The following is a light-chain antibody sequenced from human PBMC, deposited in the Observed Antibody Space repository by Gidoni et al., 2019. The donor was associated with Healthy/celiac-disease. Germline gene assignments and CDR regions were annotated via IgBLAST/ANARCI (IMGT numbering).Light chain of an antibody. J-gene: IGLJ2*01. CDR2: KDS. Sequence: SDELTQQPSVSVSPGQTARITCSGDALPKQYAYWYQQKPGQAPVLVIYKDSERPSGIPERFSGSSSGTTVTLTISGVQAEDEADYYCQSADSSGTYVVFGGGTKLTVL. V-gene: IGLV3-25*03. CDR1: ALPKQY. CDR3: QSADSSGTYVV.